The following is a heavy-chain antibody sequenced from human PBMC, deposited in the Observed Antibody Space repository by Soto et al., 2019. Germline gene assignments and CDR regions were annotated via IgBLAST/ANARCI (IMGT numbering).Heavy chain of an antibody. Sequence: ASVKVSCKASGYTFTGYYMHWVRQAPGQGLEWMGWINPNSGGTNYAQKFQGWVTMTRDTSISTVYMELSSLRSEDTAVYYCASGDSTSSGLGPLDYWGQGTLVTVSS. J-gene: IGHJ4*02. V-gene: IGHV1-2*04. CDR1: GYTFTGYY. D-gene: IGHD2-2*01. CDR2: INPNSGGT. CDR3: ASGDSTSSGLGPLDY.